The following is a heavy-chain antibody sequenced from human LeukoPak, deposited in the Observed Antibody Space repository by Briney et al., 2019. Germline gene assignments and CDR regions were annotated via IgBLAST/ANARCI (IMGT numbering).Heavy chain of an antibody. CDR1: GFTFSSYS. D-gene: IGHD4-17*01. CDR3: ARHWDYGVDY. J-gene: IGHJ4*02. V-gene: IGHV3-21*01. Sequence: PGGSLRLSCAASGFTFSSYSMNWVRQAPGKGLEWVSSISSSSSYIYYADSVKGRFTISRDNAKNSLYLQMNSLRAEDTAVYYCARHWDYGVDYWGQGTLVTVSS. CDR2: ISSSSSYI.